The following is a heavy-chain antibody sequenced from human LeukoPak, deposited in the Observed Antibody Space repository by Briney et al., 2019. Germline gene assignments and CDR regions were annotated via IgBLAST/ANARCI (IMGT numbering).Heavy chain of an antibody. CDR3: ARDKGYIVGAPDAFDI. CDR2: ISSSSSTI. D-gene: IGHD1-26*01. V-gene: IGHV3-48*01. J-gene: IGHJ3*02. Sequence: PGGSLRLSCAASGFTFSSYSMNWVRQAPGKGLEWVSYISSSSSTIYYADSVKGRFTISRDNAKNSLYLQMNSLRAEDTAVYYCARDKGYIVGAPDAFDIWGQGTMVTVSS. CDR1: GFTFSSYS.